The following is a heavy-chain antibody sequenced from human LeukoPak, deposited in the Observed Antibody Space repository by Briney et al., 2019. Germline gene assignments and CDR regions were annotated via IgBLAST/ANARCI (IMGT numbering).Heavy chain of an antibody. Sequence: GGSLRLSCAASGFTFSTYGMHWVRQAPGKGLEWVTFIRFDGTNKYYADSVKGRFAISRDSSKNTLYLQMNSLRAEDTAVYYCAKGYCSGSCYNGLDYWGQGTLVTVSS. CDR2: IRFDGTNK. V-gene: IGHV3-30*02. D-gene: IGHD2-15*01. CDR3: AKGYCSGSCYNGLDY. CDR1: GFTFSTYG. J-gene: IGHJ4*02.